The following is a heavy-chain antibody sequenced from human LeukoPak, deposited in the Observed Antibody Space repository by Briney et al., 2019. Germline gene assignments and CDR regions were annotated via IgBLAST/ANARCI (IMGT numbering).Heavy chain of an antibody. Sequence: SETLSLTCTVSGGSIKSPTSYWSWIRQSPGKGLEWIGNVYYIGTTTFNSSLSGRVSISVDTSKNHFSLEMASMTPEDTALYYCARNTSSSPWFGPWSLGTLVIVSS. J-gene: IGHJ5*02. D-gene: IGHD6-6*01. CDR2: VYYIGTT. CDR3: ARNTSSSPWFGP. V-gene: IGHV4-61*01. CDR1: GGSIKSPTSY.